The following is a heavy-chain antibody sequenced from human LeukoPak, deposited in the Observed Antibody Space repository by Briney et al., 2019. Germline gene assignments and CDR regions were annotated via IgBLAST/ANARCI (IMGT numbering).Heavy chain of an antibody. Sequence: GGSLRLSCAASGFTFSTYGIHWVRQAPGKGLEWVAVVSFDSNNIYYADSVKGRSTISRDNSKNTLYLQMNSRRGEDTAVYYCAKAHLPRHEPGNFYFDYWGQGTLVTVSS. CDR2: VSFDSNNI. CDR1: GFTFSTYG. J-gene: IGHJ4*02. D-gene: IGHD7-27*01. CDR3: AKAHLPRHEPGNFYFDY. V-gene: IGHV3-30*18.